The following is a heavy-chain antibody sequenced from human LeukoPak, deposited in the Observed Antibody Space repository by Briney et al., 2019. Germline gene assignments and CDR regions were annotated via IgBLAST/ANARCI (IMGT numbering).Heavy chain of an antibody. CDR1: GGTFSSYA. J-gene: IGHJ6*02. CDR3: ARGGTMIDDGMDV. CDR2: IIPILGIA. Sequence: SVKVSCRASGGTFSSYAISWVRQAPGQGLEWMGRIIPILGIANYAQKFQGRVTITADKSTSTAYMELSSLRSEDTAVYYCARGGTMIDDGMDVWGQGTTVTVSS. V-gene: IGHV1-69*04. D-gene: IGHD3-22*01.